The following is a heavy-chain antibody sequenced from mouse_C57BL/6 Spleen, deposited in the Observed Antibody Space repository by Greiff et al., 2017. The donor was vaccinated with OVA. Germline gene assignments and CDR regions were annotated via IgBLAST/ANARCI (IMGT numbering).Heavy chain of an antibody. CDR1: GYTFTSYW. Sequence: QVQLQQPGAELVKPGASVKLSCKASGYTFTSYWMHWVKQRPGQGLEWIGMIHPNSGSTNYNEKFKSKATLTVDKSSSTAYMQLSRLTSEDTAVYYCARWGSSGHFDYWGQGTTLTVSS. J-gene: IGHJ2*01. V-gene: IGHV1-64*01. D-gene: IGHD3-2*02. CDR2: IHPNSGST. CDR3: ARWGSSGHFDY.